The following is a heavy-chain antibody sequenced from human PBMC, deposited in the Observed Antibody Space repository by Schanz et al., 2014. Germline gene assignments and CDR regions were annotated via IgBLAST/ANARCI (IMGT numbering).Heavy chain of an antibody. V-gene: IGHV3-33*06. D-gene: IGHD6-19*01. CDR3: AKDLPAVAVAPLTTGLYDS. CDR1: GFSFDKYG. CDR2: IWYDGSKT. J-gene: IGHJ4*02. Sequence: QVQLVESGGGVVQPGRSLRLSCAASGFSFDKYGMHWVRQAPGKGLEWVGVIWYDGSKTYYADSVRGRFTISRENSKNTLHLQMNSLRAEDTAVYHCAKDLPAVAVAPLTTGLYDSWGQGTLVTVSS.